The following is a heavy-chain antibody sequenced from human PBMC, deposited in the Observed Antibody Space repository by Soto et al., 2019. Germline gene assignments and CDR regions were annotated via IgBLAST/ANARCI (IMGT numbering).Heavy chain of an antibody. CDR2: INPNSGGT. J-gene: IGHJ3*02. V-gene: IGHV1-2*02. Sequence: QVQLVQSGAEVKKPGASVKVSCKASGYTFTGYYMHWVRQAPGQGLEWMGWINPNSGGTNYAQKFQGRVTMTRDTSISTADMELSRLRSDDTAVYYCAREGGYSGSYTGVGAFDIWGQGTMVTVSS. CDR1: GYTFTGYY. CDR3: AREGGYSGSYTGVGAFDI. D-gene: IGHD1-26*01.